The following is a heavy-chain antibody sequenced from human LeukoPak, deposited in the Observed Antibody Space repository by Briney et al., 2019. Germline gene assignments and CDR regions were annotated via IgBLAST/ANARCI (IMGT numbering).Heavy chain of an antibody. CDR3: ARPVSGTCCCFDY. CDR1: GYTFTGYY. CDR2: INPNSGGT. J-gene: IGHJ4*02. V-gene: IGHV1-2*02. Sequence: ASVKVSCKASGYTFTGYYMHWVRQAPGQGLEWMGWINPNSGGTNYAQKFQGRVTMTRDTSISTAYMELSRLRSDDTAVYYCARPVSGTCCCFDYWGQGTLVTVSS. D-gene: IGHD2-2*01.